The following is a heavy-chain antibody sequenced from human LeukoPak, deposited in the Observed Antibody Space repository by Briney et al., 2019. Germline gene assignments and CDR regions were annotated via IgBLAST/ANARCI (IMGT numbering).Heavy chain of an antibody. D-gene: IGHD3-16*02. CDR2: ISSSSSYI. J-gene: IGHJ3*02. CDR1: GFTFSSYS. CDR3: ARDYDYVWGSYRYTSDAFDI. V-gene: IGHV3-21*01. Sequence: GGSLRLSCAASGFTFSSYSMNWVRQAPGKGLGWVSSISSSSSYIYYADSVKGRFTTSRDNAKNSLYLQMNSLRAEDTAVYYCARDYDYVWGSYRYTSDAFDIWGQGTMVTVSS.